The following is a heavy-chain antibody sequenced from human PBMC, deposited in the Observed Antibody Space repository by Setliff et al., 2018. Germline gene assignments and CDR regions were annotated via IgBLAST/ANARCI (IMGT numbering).Heavy chain of an antibody. CDR3: ARDVRVASSSWFESAFDI. Sequence: SETLSLTCTVSGGSISISSYYWGWIRQPPGMGLEWIGSIYYSGSTYYNPSLKSRVTISVDTSKNQFSLKLSSVTAADTAVYYCARDVRVASSSWFESAFDIWGQGTMVTVSS. V-gene: IGHV4-39*07. J-gene: IGHJ3*02. CDR1: GGSISISSYY. D-gene: IGHD6-13*01. CDR2: IYYSGST.